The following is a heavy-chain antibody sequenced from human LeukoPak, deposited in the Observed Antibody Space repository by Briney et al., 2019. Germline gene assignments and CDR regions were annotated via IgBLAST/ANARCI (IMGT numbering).Heavy chain of an antibody. D-gene: IGHD3-22*01. CDR2: IIPIFGTA. J-gene: IGHJ4*02. CDR1: GGTFSSYA. V-gene: IGHV1-69*01. CDR3: ARDRGAYYDSSGYLLYFDY. Sequence: SVKVSCKASGGTFSSYAISWVRQAPGQGLEWMGGIIPIFGTANYAQKFQGRVTITADESTSTAYMELSSLRSEDTAVYYCARDRGAYYDSSGYLLYFDYWGRGTLVTVSS.